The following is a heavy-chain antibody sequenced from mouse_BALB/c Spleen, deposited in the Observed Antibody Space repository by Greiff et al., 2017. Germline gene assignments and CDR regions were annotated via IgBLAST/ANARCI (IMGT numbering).Heavy chain of an antibody. Sequence: EVQLVESGGGLVKPGGSLKLSCAASGFTFSSYAMSWVRQTPEKRLEWVATISSGGSYTYYPDSVKGRFTISRDNAKNTLYLQMSSLRSEDTAMYYCASDYYGSSYGYWGQGTTLTVAS. CDR3: ASDYYGSSYGY. CDR1: GFTFSSYA. V-gene: IGHV5-9-3*01. J-gene: IGHJ2*01. CDR2: ISSGGSYT. D-gene: IGHD1-1*01.